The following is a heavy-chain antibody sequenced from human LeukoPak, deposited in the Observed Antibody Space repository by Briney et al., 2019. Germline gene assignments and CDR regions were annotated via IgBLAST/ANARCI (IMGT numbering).Heavy chain of an antibody. CDR2: ISYDGSNK. J-gene: IGHJ4*02. CDR3: ARDREVLRFLEWSGKASYFDY. Sequence: GRSLRLSCAASGFTFSSYAMPWVRQAPGKGLEWVAVISYDGSNKYYADSVKGRFTISRDNSKNTLYLQMNSLRAEDTAVYYCARDREVLRFLEWSGKASYFDYWGQGTLVTVSS. D-gene: IGHD3-3*01. CDR1: GFTFSSYA. V-gene: IGHV3-30-3*01.